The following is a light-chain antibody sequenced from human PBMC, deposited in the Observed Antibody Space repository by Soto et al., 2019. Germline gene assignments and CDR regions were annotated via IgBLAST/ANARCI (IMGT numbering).Light chain of an antibody. CDR3: MPALQTPIT. CDR2: LGS. Sequence: DIVMTQSPLSLPVTPGEPASISFRSSQSLLHSNGYNYLDWYLQKPGQSPQLLIYLGSNRESGVPNRVSGSGSCTEFTLNISREEADDVGVYYCMPALQTPITFGHSTKEDIK. CDR1: QSLLHSNGYNY. J-gene: IGKJ3*01. V-gene: IGKV2-28*01.